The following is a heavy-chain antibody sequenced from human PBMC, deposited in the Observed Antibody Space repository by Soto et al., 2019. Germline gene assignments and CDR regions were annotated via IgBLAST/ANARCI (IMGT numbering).Heavy chain of an antibody. V-gene: IGHV3-7*01. J-gene: IGHJ4*02. Sequence: GGSLRLSCAASGFTFSSYWMSWVRQAPGKGLEWVANIKQDGSEKYYVDSVKGRFTISRDNAKNSLYLQMNSLRAEDTAVYYCAREGSEVVVVAAADYWGQGTLVTVSS. D-gene: IGHD2-15*01. CDR1: GFTFSSYW. CDR3: AREGSEVVVVAAADY. CDR2: IKQDGSEK.